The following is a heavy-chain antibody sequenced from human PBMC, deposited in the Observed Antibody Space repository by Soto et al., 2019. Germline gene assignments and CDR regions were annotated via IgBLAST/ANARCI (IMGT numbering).Heavy chain of an antibody. Sequence: SETLSLTCSVSGVSISSSSHYWGWIRQPPGKGLEWIGNIFYSGSTYYNPSLKSRVTISVDTSKNQFSLKLSSVTAADTAVYYCARRESYDILTGYYHFDYWGQGTLVTVSS. CDR2: IFYSGST. V-gene: IGHV4-39*01. CDR3: ARRESYDILTGYYHFDY. CDR1: GVSISSSSHY. D-gene: IGHD3-9*01. J-gene: IGHJ4*02.